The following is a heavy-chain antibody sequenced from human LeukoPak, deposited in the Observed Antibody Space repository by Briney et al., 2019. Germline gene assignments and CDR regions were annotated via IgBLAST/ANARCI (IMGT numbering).Heavy chain of an antibody. CDR2: IKQDGSEK. D-gene: IGHD3-3*01. CDR1: GFTFSSYW. CDR3: ARDYYDFWSGYYTPYYYYYYGMDV. J-gene: IGHJ6*02. V-gene: IGHV3-7*01. Sequence: PGGSLRLSCAASGFTFSSYWMSWVRQAPGKGLEWVANIKQDGSEKYYVDSVKGRFTNSRDNAKNSLYLQMDSLRAEDTAVYYCARDYYDFWSGYYTPYYYYYYGMDVWGQGTTVTVSS.